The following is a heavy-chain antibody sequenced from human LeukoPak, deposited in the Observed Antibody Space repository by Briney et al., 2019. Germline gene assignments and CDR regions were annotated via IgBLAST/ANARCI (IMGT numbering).Heavy chain of an antibody. V-gene: IGHV4-39*07. Sequence: SETLSLTCTVSGGSINSTSNYWGWIRQPPGKGLEWIGSIYYSGSTSYNPSLKSRVTISVDTPKNQFSLRLSSVTAADTAVYFCAGDYGDYYFDYWGQGTLVTVSS. CDR1: GGSINSTSNY. D-gene: IGHD4-17*01. CDR3: AGDYGDYYFDY. CDR2: IYYSGST. J-gene: IGHJ4*02.